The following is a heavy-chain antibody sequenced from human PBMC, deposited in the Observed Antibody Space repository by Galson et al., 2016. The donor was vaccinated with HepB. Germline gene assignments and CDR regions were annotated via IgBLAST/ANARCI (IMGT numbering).Heavy chain of an antibody. D-gene: IGHD5-24*01. CDR1: GYTFTYRY. CDR2: ITPSNGNA. J-gene: IGHJ4*02. CDR3: VGGYNEVGDY. Sequence: SVKVSCKASGYTFTYRYLHWVRQAPGQTLEWMGWITPSNGNANYAQKFKDRVTFTRDTSMSTGYMELSSLRSEDPAIYYCVGGYNEVGDYWGQGTLVTVSS. V-gene: IGHV1-45*02.